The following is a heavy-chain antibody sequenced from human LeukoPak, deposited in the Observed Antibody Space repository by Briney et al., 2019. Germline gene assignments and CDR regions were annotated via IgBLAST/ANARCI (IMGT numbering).Heavy chain of an antibody. J-gene: IGHJ4*02. V-gene: IGHV3-74*01. D-gene: IGHD6-13*01. CDR3: ARDTTSNWYWIN. Sequence: GGSLRLSCAASGFTFSSYWMHWVRQAPGKGLVWVSRINSDGTTTNYADSVKGRFTISRDNAKNSLYLQMNRLRDEDTAVYYCARDTTSNWYWINWGQGTLVTVSS. CDR1: GFTFSSYW. CDR2: INSDGTTT.